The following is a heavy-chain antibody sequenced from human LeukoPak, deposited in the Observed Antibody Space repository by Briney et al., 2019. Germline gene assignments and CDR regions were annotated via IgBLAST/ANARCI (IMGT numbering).Heavy chain of an antibody. Sequence: GGSLRLSCAASGFTFSSYGMHWVRQAPGKGLEWVAVIWYDGSIKYYADSVKGRFTISRDNSKNTLYLQMNSLRAEDTAVYYCAREKAYYDSSGYLGYWGQGTLVTVSS. V-gene: IGHV3-33*01. CDR3: AREKAYYDSSGYLGY. CDR1: GFTFSSYG. D-gene: IGHD3-22*01. J-gene: IGHJ4*02. CDR2: IWYDGSIK.